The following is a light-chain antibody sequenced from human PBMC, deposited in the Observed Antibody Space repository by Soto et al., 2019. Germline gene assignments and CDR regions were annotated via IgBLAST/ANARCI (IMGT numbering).Light chain of an antibody. CDR3: LQYHNLWA. Sequence: ILMTQSPATVSVSPGESATLSCRASQNIYYNVAWYQHRPGQAPRLLIYRASTRAPGVPARFSGSGSGTEFTLTISRLQPEDFTFYSCLQYHNLWAFGQGTKVEI. CDR1: QNIYYN. V-gene: IGKV3-15*01. CDR2: RAS. J-gene: IGKJ1*01.